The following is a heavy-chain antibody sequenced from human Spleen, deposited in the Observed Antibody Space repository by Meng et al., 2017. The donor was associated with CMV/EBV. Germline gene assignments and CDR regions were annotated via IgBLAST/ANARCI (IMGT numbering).Heavy chain of an antibody. CDR3: ARVIERYYHFWSGLHL. Sequence: GGSLRLSCAASGFTFSSYAMHWVRQAPGKGPEWVAFISDDGRNKYYADSVKGRFTITRDNSNKTLFLQMNSLRAEDTALYYCARVIERYYHFWSGLHLWGQGTLVTVSS. D-gene: IGHD3-3*01. V-gene: IGHV3-30*04. J-gene: IGHJ4*02. CDR1: GFTFSSYA. CDR2: ISDDGRNK.